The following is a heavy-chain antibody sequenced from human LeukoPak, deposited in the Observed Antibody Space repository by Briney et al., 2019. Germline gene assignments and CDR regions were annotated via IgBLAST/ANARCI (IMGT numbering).Heavy chain of an antibody. Sequence: SETLSLTCTVSGYSISSGYYWGWIRQPPGKGLEWIGSIYYSGSTYYNPSLKSRVTISVDTSKNQFSLKLSSVTAADTAVYYCARRTVDTAMVYYYYYMDVWGKGTTVTVSS. CDR1: GYSISSGYY. CDR3: ARRTVDTAMVYYYYYMDV. CDR2: IYYSGST. J-gene: IGHJ6*03. D-gene: IGHD5-18*01. V-gene: IGHV4-38-2*02.